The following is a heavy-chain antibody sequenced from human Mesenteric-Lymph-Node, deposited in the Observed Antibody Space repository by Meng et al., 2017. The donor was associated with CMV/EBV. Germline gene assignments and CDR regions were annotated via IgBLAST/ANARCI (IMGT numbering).Heavy chain of an antibody. CDR1: C. CDR3: ARDSHRADGGCFDP. V-gene: IGHV3-15*01. J-gene: IGHJ5*02. CDR2: INSNGDSGTK. D-gene: IGHD1-14*01. Sequence: CITWCSHVPEKRVQGMVRINSNGDSGTKDYARPLKDRFIISTDKSKDTLYLQINTVTAADTDVYDCARDSHRADGGCFDPWGQGTLVTVSS.